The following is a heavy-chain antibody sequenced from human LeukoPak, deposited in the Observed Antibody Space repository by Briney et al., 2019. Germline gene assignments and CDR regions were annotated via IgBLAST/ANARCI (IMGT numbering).Heavy chain of an antibody. V-gene: IGHV1-2*02. CDR1: GYTFTGYY. CDR2: INPNSGGT. Sequence: ASVKVSCKASGYTFTGYYMHWVRQAPGQGLEWMGWINPNSGGTNYAQKFQGRVTMTRDTSISTAYMELSRLRSDDTAVYYCASNVYDFWSGYEPLYSYYFYLDVWGKGTTVTVSS. J-gene: IGHJ6*03. CDR3: ASNVYDFWSGYEPLYSYYFYLDV. D-gene: IGHD3-3*01.